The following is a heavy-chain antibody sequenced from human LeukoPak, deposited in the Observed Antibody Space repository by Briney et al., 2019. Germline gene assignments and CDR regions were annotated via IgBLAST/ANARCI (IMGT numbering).Heavy chain of an antibody. J-gene: IGHJ6*02. V-gene: IGHV4-59*01. Sequence: SETLSLTCTVSRGSISSYYWSWIRPPPGKGLEWIGYIYYSGSTNYNPSLKSRVTISVDTSKTQFSLKLSSVTAADTAVYYCARSSMVRGVTANYYYYFGMDVGGQGTTVTVSS. CDR1: RGSISSYY. CDR2: IYYSGST. D-gene: IGHD3-10*01. CDR3: ARSSMVRGVTANYYYYFGMDV.